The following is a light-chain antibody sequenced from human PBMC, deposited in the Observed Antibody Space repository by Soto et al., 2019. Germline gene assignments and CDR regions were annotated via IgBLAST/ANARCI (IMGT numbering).Light chain of an antibody. CDR3: QQANRVPLT. CDR1: QSVSSGY. CDR2: GAS. V-gene: IGKV3D-7*01. J-gene: IGKJ5*01. Sequence: SVLTQSPATLSLSPGERATLSCRASQSVSSGYLAWYQQKPGQAPRLLIYGASTRATGIPDRFSGSGSGTEFTLTISSLQSEDFAIYYCQQANRVPLTFGQGTRLAI.